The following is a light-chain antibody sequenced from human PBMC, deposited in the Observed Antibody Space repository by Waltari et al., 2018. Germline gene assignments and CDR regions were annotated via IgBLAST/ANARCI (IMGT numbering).Light chain of an antibody. CDR3: QQYNNWPRT. CDR2: GAS. J-gene: IGKJ1*01. CDR1: QIGSSN. Sequence: EIVMTQPPAPLSVSPGDRATLSCRASQIGSSNLAWYQQKPGQAPRLLIYGASTRATGTPARFSGSGSGTEFTLTISSLQSEDFAVYYCQQYNNWPRTFGQGTKVEIK. V-gene: IGKV3-15*01.